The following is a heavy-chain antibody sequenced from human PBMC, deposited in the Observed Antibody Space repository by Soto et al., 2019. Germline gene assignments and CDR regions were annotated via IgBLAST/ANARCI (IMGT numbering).Heavy chain of an antibody. CDR3: ARAGNAFCNTEGCPHYYGMDV. CDR1: GYTFTGHY. Sequence: QVQLVQSGAELKRPGASVKVSCKASGYTFTGHYIHWVRQAPGQGPEWMGWINPNSGATKFGQKFTDWVTLTRDTSISTVYMALTRLTADDTAVYFCARAGNAFCNTEGCPHYYGMDVWGQGTTVVVS. CDR2: INPNSGAT. J-gene: IGHJ6*02. D-gene: IGHD2-15*01. V-gene: IGHV1-2*04.